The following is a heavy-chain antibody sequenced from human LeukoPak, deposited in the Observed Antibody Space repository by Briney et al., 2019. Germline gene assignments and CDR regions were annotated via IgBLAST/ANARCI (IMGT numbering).Heavy chain of an antibody. CDR3: ARDNLYSYCSSTSCQYYFDY. Sequence: SETLSLTCAVYGGSFSGYYWSWIRQPPGKGLEWIGEINHSGSTNYNPSLKSRVTISVDMSKNQFSLNLSSVTAADTAVYYCARDNLYSYCSSTSCQYYFDYWGQGTLVTVSS. CDR1: GGSFSGYY. CDR2: INHSGST. D-gene: IGHD2-2*01. V-gene: IGHV4-34*01. J-gene: IGHJ4*02.